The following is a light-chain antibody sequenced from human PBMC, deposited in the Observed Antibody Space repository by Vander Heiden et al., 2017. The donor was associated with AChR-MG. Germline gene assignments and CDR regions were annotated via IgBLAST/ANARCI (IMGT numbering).Light chain of an antibody. V-gene: IGLV3-25*03. CDR1: AVAKQY. J-gene: IGLJ2*01. CDR2: KDS. Sequence: SSELPQPPSVSVSPGQTARITCSGDAVAKQYADWYQQKPGQAPVLVIYKDSERPSGIPERFSGSSSGTTVTLTISGVQAEDEADYYCQSADSSGTYVVFGGGTKLTVL. CDR3: QSADSSGTYVV.